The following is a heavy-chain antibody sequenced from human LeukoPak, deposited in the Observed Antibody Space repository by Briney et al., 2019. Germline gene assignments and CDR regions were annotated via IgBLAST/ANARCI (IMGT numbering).Heavy chain of an antibody. CDR1: GFSFSSYA. J-gene: IGHJ4*02. Sequence: GGSLRLSCAASGFSFSSYAMSWVRQAPGKGLEWVANIKQDGSEKDYVDSVKGRFTISRDNAKNSLYLQMNSLRAEDTAVYYCARALHSGYDFSDYWGQGTLVTVSS. CDR3: ARALHSGYDFSDY. CDR2: IKQDGSEK. D-gene: IGHD5-12*01. V-gene: IGHV3-7*01.